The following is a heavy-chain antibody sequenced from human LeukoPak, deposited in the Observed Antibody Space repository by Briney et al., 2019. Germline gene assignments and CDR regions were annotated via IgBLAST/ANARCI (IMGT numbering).Heavy chain of an antibody. J-gene: IGHJ6*02. CDR1: GGTFSSYA. Sequence: ASVKVSCKASGGTFSSYAISWVRQAPGQGLEWMGGIIPIFGTANYAQKFQGRVTITADESTSTAYMELSSLRSEDMAVYYCASPWAGDYYYGMDVWGQGTRSPSP. CDR3: ASPWAGDYYYGMDV. V-gene: IGHV1-69*13. D-gene: IGHD3-16*01. CDR2: IIPIFGTA.